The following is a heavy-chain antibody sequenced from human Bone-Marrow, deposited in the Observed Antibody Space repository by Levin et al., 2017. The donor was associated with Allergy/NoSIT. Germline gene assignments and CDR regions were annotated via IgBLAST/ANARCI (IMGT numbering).Heavy chain of an antibody. CDR3: ARLDPSSSPAY. CDR2: VFPDDSDT. V-gene: IGHV5-51*01. Sequence: RGESLKISCKASGYPFTNYWIGWVRQMPGKGLEWMGIVFPDDSDTTYNPSFRGQVTISADKSLNTAYLHWTSLKASDTAMYYCARLDPSSSPAYWGQGTLVTVSS. J-gene: IGHJ4*02. D-gene: IGHD6-13*01. CDR1: GYPFTNYW.